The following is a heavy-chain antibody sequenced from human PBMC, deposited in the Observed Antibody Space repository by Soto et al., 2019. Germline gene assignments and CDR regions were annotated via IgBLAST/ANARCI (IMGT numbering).Heavy chain of an antibody. Sequence: SETLSLTCTVSGGSISSTDHYWGWIRQSPGKGLEWIGSVYYTGTTYYNPSLKSRVTISVDASKSQFSLKLSSVTAADTAMYYCARDHGGYGLDYWGKGTLVTVAS. D-gene: IGHD5-12*01. CDR1: GGSISSTDHY. CDR3: ARDHGGYGLDY. J-gene: IGHJ4*02. CDR2: VYYTGTT. V-gene: IGHV4-39*07.